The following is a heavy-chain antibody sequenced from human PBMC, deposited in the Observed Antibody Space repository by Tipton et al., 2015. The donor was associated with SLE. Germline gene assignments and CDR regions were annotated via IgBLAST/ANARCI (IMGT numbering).Heavy chain of an antibody. CDR1: GGSIRSYY. CDR3: ARAILTGWWFAP. V-gene: IGHV4-59*01. J-gene: IGHJ5*02. Sequence: TLSLTCSVSGGSIRSYYWSWIRQPPGKGLEWIGYIYYNGSTNYNPSLKSRVTISIDTSKNQFSLRLNSVSAADTAVYYCARAILTGWWFAPWGQGTLVTVSS. CDR2: IYYNGST. D-gene: IGHD3-9*01.